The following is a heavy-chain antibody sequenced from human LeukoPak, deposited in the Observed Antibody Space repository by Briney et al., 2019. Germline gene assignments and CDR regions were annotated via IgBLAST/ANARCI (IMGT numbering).Heavy chain of an antibody. CDR1: GGSISSGDYY. D-gene: IGHD3-10*01. J-gene: IGHJ4*02. CDR3: AGWFGATPDY. V-gene: IGHV4-30-4*01. Sequence: PSQTLSPTCTVSGGSISSGDYYWSWIRQPPGKGLEWIAYVYYSGSTYYNPSLKSRVTISVDTSKNQLSLKLSSVTAADTAVYYCAGWFGATPDYWGQGTLVTVSS. CDR2: VYYSGST.